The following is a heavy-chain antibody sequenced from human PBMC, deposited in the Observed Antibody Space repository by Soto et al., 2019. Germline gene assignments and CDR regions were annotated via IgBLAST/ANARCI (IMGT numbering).Heavy chain of an antibody. Sequence: HPGGSLRLSCTASGFTFSSYAMNWVRQAPGKGLEWVSVISGSGGSTYYADSVKGRFTISRDNSKNTVYLQMNSLRAEDTAVYYCVRENYYYGMDVWGQGTTVTVSS. CDR3: VRENYYYGMDV. J-gene: IGHJ6*02. CDR1: GFTFSSYA. V-gene: IGHV3-23*01. CDR2: ISGSGGST.